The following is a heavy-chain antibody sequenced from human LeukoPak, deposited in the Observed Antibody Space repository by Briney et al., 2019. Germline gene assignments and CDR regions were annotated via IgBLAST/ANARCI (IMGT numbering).Heavy chain of an antibody. J-gene: IGHJ4*02. CDR1: GFSFNDYP. CDR2: ISGDGSVT. Sequence: PGGSLRLSCVASGFSFNDYPMHWVRQAPGKGLEWVSLISGDGSVTYYADSVRGRFTISRDNSKNSLYLQMNSLRVEDSALYYCATGSQPGTTFDYWGQGTLVTASS. CDR3: ATGSQPGTTFDY. V-gene: IGHV3-43*02. D-gene: IGHD1-14*01.